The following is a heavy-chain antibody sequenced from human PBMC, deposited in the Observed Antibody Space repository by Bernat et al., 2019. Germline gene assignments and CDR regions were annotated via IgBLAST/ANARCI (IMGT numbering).Heavy chain of an antibody. J-gene: IGHJ3*02. D-gene: IGHD3-10*01. CDR3: AKGCGFGEFHDAFDI. CDR1: GFTFSSYG. V-gene: IGHV3-30*18. CDR2: ISYDGSNK. Sequence: QVQLVVSGGGVVQPGRSLRLSCAASGFTFSSYGMHWVRQAPGKGLEWVAVISYDGSNKYYADSVKGRFTISRDNSKNTLYLQMNSLRAEDTAVYYCAKGCGFGEFHDAFDIWGQGTMVTVSS.